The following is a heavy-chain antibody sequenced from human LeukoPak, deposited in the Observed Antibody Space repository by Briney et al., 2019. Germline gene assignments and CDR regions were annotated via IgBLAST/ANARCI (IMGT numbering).Heavy chain of an antibody. J-gene: IGHJ6*02. D-gene: IGHD3-10*01. V-gene: IGHV3-48*02. CDR3: ARVQRGYYYGMDV. Sequence: PGGSLRLSCAASGFTFTSHSMNWVRQAPGKGLEWVSYISDTTSTIHYADSVRGRFTISRDNAKKSVYLQMNSLRDEDTAVYCCARVQRGYYYGMDVWGQGTTVTVSS. CDR1: GFTFTSHS. CDR2: ISDTTSTI.